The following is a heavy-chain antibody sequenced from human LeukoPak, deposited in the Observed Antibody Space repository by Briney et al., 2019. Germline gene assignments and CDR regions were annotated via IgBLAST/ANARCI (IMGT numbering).Heavy chain of an antibody. J-gene: IGHJ4*02. CDR2: IYYSGIT. V-gene: IGHV4-39*01. CDR3: ARRIAAADPYYFDY. D-gene: IGHD6-13*01. Sequence: PSETLSLXCTVSGGSISSSSYYWGWIRQPPGKGLEWIGSIYYSGITYYNPSLKSRVTISVDTSKNQFSLKLSSVTAADTAVYYCARRIAAADPYYFDYWGQGTLVTVSS. CDR1: GGSISSSSYY.